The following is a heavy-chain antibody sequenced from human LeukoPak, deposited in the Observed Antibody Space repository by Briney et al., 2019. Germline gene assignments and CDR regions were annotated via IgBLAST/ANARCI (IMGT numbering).Heavy chain of an antibody. D-gene: IGHD3-10*01. J-gene: IGHJ5*02. CDR2: INYSGST. CDR1: GGSISSTTYY. V-gene: IGHV4-39*01. Sequence: PSETLSLTCTVSGGSISSTTYYWVWIRQPPGKGLDWIGSINYSGSTYYNPSLKSRVTISVDTSKNQFSLKLNSVTAADTAVYYCARNRYYYGSGNYGVPNWFDPCGQGTLVTVSS. CDR3: ARNRYYYGSGNYGVPNWFDP.